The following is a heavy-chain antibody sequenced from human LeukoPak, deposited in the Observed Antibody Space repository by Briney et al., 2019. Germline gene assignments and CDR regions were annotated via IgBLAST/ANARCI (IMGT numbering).Heavy chain of an antibody. CDR3: AKSPVSSCRGSFCYPFDY. V-gene: IGHV3-30*18. D-gene: IGHD2-15*01. Sequence: GGSLRLSCVVSGFPFSSYGMHWVRQAPGKGLEWVAVISYDGNDKYYADSVKGRFTISRDNSKNILDLQMNSLRDGDTGVYYCAKSPVSSCRGSFCYPFDYWGQGNLVTVSS. CDR2: ISYDGNDK. CDR1: GFPFSSYG. J-gene: IGHJ4*02.